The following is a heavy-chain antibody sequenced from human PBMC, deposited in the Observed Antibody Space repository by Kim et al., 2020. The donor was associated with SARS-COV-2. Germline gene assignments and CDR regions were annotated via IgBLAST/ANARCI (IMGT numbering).Heavy chain of an antibody. Sequence: GGSLRLSCAASGFTFSSYAMSWVRQAPGKGLEWVSAISGSGGSTYYADSVKGRFTISRDNSKNTLYLQMNSLRAEDTAVYYCAKDQPVVVAAADAFDIWGQGTMVTVSS. D-gene: IGHD2-15*01. CDR1: GFTFSSYA. CDR2: ISGSGGST. V-gene: IGHV3-23*01. CDR3: AKDQPVVVAAADAFDI. J-gene: IGHJ3*02.